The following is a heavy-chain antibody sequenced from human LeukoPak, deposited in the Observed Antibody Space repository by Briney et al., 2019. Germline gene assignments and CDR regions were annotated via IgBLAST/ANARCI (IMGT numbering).Heavy chain of an antibody. D-gene: IGHD4-11*01. CDR1: GFTFSSYS. Sequence: GGSLRLSCAASGFTFSSYSMNWVRQAPGKGLEWVSYISSSSSTIYYADSVKGRFTISRDNAKNSLYPQMNSLRAEDTAVYYCARGPGYSNYEGFDPWGQGTLVTVSS. J-gene: IGHJ5*02. CDR2: ISSSSSTI. V-gene: IGHV3-48*01. CDR3: ARGPGYSNYEGFDP.